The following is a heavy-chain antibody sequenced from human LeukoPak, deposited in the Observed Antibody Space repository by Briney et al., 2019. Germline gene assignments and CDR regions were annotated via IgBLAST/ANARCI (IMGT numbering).Heavy chain of an antibody. CDR2: INPNSGGT. J-gene: IGHJ4*02. CDR1: GYTFTGYY. D-gene: IGHD4-11*01. CDR3: ARGPLTTVTTDY. Sequence: ASVEVSCKASGYTFTGYYMHWVRQAPGQGLEWMGWINPNSGGTNYAQKFQGRVTMTRDTSISTAYMELSRLRSDDTAVYYCARGPLTTVTTDYWGQGTLVTVSS. V-gene: IGHV1-2*02.